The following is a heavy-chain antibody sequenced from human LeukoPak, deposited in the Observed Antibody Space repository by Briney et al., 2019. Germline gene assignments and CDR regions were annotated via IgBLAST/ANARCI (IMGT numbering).Heavy chain of an antibody. Sequence: ASVKVSCKASGYTLTGYYMHWVRQAPGQGLEWMGWISPNSGGTNYAQKFQGRVTMTRDKSINTAYMELSRLRSDDTALYYCARDRRGVGFCSGGSCPDAFDIWGQGTMVTVSS. J-gene: IGHJ3*02. D-gene: IGHD2-15*01. CDR1: GYTLTGYY. CDR3: ARDRRGVGFCSGGSCPDAFDI. V-gene: IGHV1-2*02. CDR2: ISPNSGGT.